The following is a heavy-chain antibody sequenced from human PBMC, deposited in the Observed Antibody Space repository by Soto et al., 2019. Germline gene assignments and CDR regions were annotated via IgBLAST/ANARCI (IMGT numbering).Heavy chain of an antibody. J-gene: IGHJ5*01. CDR1: GDSLSSSDW. D-gene: IGHD6-13*01. CDR2: IYHSGSA. Sequence: QVQLQESGPGLVKASGTLSLSCAVSGDSLSSSDWWSWVRQPPGKGLEWIGEIYHSGSANYNPSLRTRVTMSVDESNNQFSLRLSSMTAADTAIYYRARLPSWSNVDSWGQGTLVTLSS. CDR3: ARLPSWSNVDS. V-gene: IGHV4-4*02.